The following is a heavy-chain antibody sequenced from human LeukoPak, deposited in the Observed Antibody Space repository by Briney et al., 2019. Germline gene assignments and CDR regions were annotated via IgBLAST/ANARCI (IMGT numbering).Heavy chain of an antibody. V-gene: IGHV3-33*08. CDR2: IWYDGSNK. D-gene: IGHD3-3*01. Sequence: LGGSLRLSCAASGFTFTLYGMHWVRQAPGKGLEWVAVIWYDGSNKYYADSVKGRFTISRDNSKNTLYLQMNSLRAEDTAVYYCARDRGHPFLEWFNSDWFDPWGQGTLVTVSS. CDR1: GFTFTLYG. J-gene: IGHJ5*02. CDR3: ARDRGHPFLEWFNSDWFDP.